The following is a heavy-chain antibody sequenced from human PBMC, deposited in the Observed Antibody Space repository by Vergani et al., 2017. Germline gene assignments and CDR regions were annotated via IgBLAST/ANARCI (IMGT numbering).Heavy chain of an antibody. Sequence: QVQLVESGGGVVQPGRSLRLSCAASGFTFSNYGMHWVRQAPGKGLEWVAVISYDGSNNYYADSVKARFTISRDNSKNTLYLQINSLRAEDTAVYYCAKGGKYYDSSGFDPWGQGTLVTVSS. V-gene: IGHV3-30*18. CDR2: ISYDGSNN. D-gene: IGHD3-22*01. J-gene: IGHJ5*02. CDR1: GFTFSNYG. CDR3: AKGGKYYDSSGFDP.